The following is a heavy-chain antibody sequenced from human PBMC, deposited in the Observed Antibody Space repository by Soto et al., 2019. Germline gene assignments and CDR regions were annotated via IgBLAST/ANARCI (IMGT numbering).Heavy chain of an antibody. V-gene: IGHV1-69*01. Sequence: QVQLVQSGAEVKKPGSSVKVSCKASGGTFSSYAISWVRQAPGQGLEWMGGIIPIFGTANYAQKFQGRVTITADESTSTAYMGLSSLRSEDTAVYYCARDGIGHSSSWYDYWGQGTLVTVSS. CDR1: GGTFSSYA. CDR3: ARDGIGHSSSWYDY. D-gene: IGHD6-13*01. CDR2: IIPIFGTA. J-gene: IGHJ4*02.